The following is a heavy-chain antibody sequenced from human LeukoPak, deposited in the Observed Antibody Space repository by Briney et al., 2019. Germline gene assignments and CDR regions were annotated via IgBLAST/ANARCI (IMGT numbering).Heavy chain of an antibody. D-gene: IGHD3-22*01. CDR2: INTNTGNP. CDR1: GYTFTSYA. J-gene: IGHJ6*03. V-gene: IGHV7-4-1*02. Sequence: GASVKVSCEASGYTFTSYAMNWVRQAPGQGLEWMGWINTNTGNPTYAQGFTGRFVFSLDTSVSTAYLQISSLKAEDTAVYYCARIAVPYDSSGYYYMDVWGKGTTVTVSS. CDR3: ARIAVPYDSSGYYYMDV.